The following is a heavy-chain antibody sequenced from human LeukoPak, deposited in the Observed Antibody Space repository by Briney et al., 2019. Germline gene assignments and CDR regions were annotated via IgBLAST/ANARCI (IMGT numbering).Heavy chain of an antibody. CDR3: ARGLRVVVPAQYYYYGMDV. D-gene: IGHD2-2*01. V-gene: IGHV4-34*01. J-gene: IGHJ6*02. CDR2: INHSGST. Sequence: KASETPSLTCAVYGGSFSGYYWSWIRQPPGKGLEWIGEINHSGSTNYNPTLKSRVTISVDTSKNQFSLKLSSVTAADTAVYYCARGLRVVVPAQYYYYGMDVWGQGTTVTVSS. CDR1: GGSFSGYY.